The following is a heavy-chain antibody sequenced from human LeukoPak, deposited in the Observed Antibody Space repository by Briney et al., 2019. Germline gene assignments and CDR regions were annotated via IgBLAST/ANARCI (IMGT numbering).Heavy chain of an antibody. V-gene: IGHV1-2*02. Sequence: GASVKVSCKASGYTFTGYYMHLVRQAPGQGLEWMGWINPNSGGTNYAQKFQGRVTMTRDTSISTAYMELSRLRSDDTAVYYCAREGGIYCSGGIYYIDFWGQGTLVTVSS. CDR1: GYTFTGYY. CDR2: INPNSGGT. CDR3: AREGGIYCSGGIYYIDF. J-gene: IGHJ4*02. D-gene: IGHD2-15*01.